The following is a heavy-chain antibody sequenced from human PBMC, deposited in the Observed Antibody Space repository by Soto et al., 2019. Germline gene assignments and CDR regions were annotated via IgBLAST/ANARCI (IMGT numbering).Heavy chain of an antibody. CDR1: GASISSSDYY. Sequence: SETLSLTCTVSGASISSSDYYWSWIRQPPGKGLEWIGYSHYSGSTFYNPSLKSRVTISLDTSKNQFSLRLGSVAATDTAVYFCAREIRYCSNGVCSSSAMDVWGQGTTVTVSS. D-gene: IGHD2-8*01. V-gene: IGHV4-30-4*01. CDR2: SHYSGST. CDR3: AREIRYCSNGVCSSSAMDV. J-gene: IGHJ6*02.